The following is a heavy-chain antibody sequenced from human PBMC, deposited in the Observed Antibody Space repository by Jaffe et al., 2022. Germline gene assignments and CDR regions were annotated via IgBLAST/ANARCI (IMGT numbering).Heavy chain of an antibody. CDR3: ARIPVLLWFGELLYGWFDP. V-gene: IGHV4-34*01. Sequence: QVQLQQWGAGLLKPSETLSLTCAVYGGSFSGYYWSWIRQPPGKGLEWIGEINHSGSTNYNPSLKSRVTISVDTSKNQFSLKLSSVTAADTAVYYCARIPVLLWFGELLYGWFDPWGQGTLVTVSS. CDR2: INHSGST. CDR1: GGSFSGYY. D-gene: IGHD3-10*01. J-gene: IGHJ5*02.